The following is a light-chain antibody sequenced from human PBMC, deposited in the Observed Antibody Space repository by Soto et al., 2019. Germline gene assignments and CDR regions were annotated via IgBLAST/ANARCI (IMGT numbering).Light chain of an antibody. V-gene: IGKV3-11*01. CDR2: GAS. Sequence: IILTQSPGTLSLSPGERVTLSCKASQTINNNYVAWYQQRPGRAPRLLVYGASARATGIPARFSGSGSGTDFTLTISSLEPEDFAVYYCQQRSNWITFGQGTRLEIK. CDR1: QTINNNY. J-gene: IGKJ5*01. CDR3: QQRSNWIT.